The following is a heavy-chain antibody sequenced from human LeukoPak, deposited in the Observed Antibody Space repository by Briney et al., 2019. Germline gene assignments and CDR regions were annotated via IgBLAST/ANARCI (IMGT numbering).Heavy chain of an antibody. Sequence: TSQTLSLTCAVSGGSISSGGYSWSWIRQPPGKGLEWIGYIYHSGSTYYNPSLKSRVTISVDRSKNQFSLKLSSVTAADTAVYYCARGLYGSGSYYGARTTYFDYWGQGTLVTVSS. J-gene: IGHJ4*02. V-gene: IGHV4-30-2*01. D-gene: IGHD3-10*01. CDR2: IYHSGST. CDR1: GGSISSGGYS. CDR3: ARGLYGSGSYYGARTTYFDY.